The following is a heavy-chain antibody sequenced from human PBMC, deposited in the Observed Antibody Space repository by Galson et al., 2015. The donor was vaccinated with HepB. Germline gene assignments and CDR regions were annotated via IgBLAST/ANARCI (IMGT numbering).Heavy chain of an antibody. J-gene: IGHJ4*02. CDR3: AKDLSGSYDN. Sequence: SLRLSCAASGFTFSIYGMSWVRQAPGKGLEWVSALSASGGSTYYGASVKGRFTISRDNSRNTLFLQMNNLRAEDTAVYYCAKDLSGSYDNWGQGTLVTVSS. CDR2: LSASGGST. D-gene: IGHD1-26*01. V-gene: IGHV3-23*01. CDR1: GFTFSIYG.